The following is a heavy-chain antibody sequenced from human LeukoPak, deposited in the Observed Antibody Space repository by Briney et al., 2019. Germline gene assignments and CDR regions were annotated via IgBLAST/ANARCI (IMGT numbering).Heavy chain of an antibody. J-gene: IGHJ4*02. Sequence: GGSLRLSCAASGFTFSSYAMYWVRQAPGKGLEWVAVISYDGSNKYYADSVKGRFTISRDNSKNTLYLQMNSLRAEDTAVYYCARDHYYGSVLDWWGQGTLVTVSS. CDR1: GFTFSSYA. D-gene: IGHD3-10*01. V-gene: IGHV3-30-3*01. CDR3: ARDHYYGSVLDW. CDR2: ISYDGSNK.